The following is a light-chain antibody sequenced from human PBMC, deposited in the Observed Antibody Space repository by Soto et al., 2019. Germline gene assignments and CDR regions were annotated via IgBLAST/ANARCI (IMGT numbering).Light chain of an antibody. J-gene: IGLJ2*01. CDR1: TSNIGSNA. CDR2: NTN. Sequence: QSVLTQPPSASGSPGQRVTISRSGSTSNIGSNAVNWYQHLPGTAPKLLIYNTNQRPSGTPDRLSGSKSGTSASLAISGRQSEDEADYYCATWDDIPRDVVFGGGTKLTVL. CDR3: ATWDDIPRDVV. V-gene: IGLV1-44*01.